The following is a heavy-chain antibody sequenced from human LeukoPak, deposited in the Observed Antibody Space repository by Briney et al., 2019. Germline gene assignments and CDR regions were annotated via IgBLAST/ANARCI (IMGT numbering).Heavy chain of an antibody. CDR3: ARDCSGGSCFDY. D-gene: IGHD2-15*01. V-gene: IGHV4-59*02. Sequence: SETLSLTCTVSGGSVTSYYWSWIRQPPGKGLEWIGHIYYSGSTYYNPSLKSRVTISVDTSKNQFSLKLSSVTAADTAVYYCARDCSGGSCFDYWGQGTLVTVSS. J-gene: IGHJ4*02. CDR2: IYYSGST. CDR1: GGSVTSYY.